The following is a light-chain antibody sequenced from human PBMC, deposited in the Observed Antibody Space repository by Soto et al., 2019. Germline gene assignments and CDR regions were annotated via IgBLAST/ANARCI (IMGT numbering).Light chain of an antibody. V-gene: IGKV1-39*01. CDR3: QQSYTIPLA. CDR1: QSISSY. CDR2: AAS. J-gene: IGKJ4*02. Sequence: DIQMTQSPYSLSASVGYRVTITCRASQSISSYLNWYQQKPGKAPELLIYAASSLQSGVPSRFSGSGSGTDFTRTISSLQPEDFATYYCQQSYTIPLACGGGTKVEI.